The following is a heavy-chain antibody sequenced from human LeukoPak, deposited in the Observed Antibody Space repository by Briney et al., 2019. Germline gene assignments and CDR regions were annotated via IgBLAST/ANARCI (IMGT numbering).Heavy chain of an antibody. J-gene: IGHJ5*02. CDR3: ARVGKFITIFGVVIPRSNWFDP. V-gene: IGHV1-8*01. Sequence: ASVKVPCKASGYTFTSYDINWVRQATGQGLEWMGWMNPNSGNTGYAQKFQGRVTMTRNTSISTAYMELSSLRSEDTAVYYCARVGKFITIFGVVIPRSNWFDPWGQGTLVTVSS. CDR1: GYTFTSYD. CDR2: MNPNSGNT. D-gene: IGHD3-3*01.